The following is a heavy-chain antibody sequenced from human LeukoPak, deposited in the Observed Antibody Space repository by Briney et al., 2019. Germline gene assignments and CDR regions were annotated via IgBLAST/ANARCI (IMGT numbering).Heavy chain of an antibody. Sequence: ASVKVSCKASGGTFSSYAISWVRQAPGQGLEWMGGIIPIFGTANYAQKFQGRVTITTDESTSTAYMELSSLRSEDTAVYYCARDSIEYNWTYEWGYYYDYWGQGTLVTVSS. D-gene: IGHD1-7*01. V-gene: IGHV1-69*05. CDR2: IIPIFGTA. CDR3: ARDSIEYNWTYEWGYYYDY. J-gene: IGHJ4*02. CDR1: GGTFSSYA.